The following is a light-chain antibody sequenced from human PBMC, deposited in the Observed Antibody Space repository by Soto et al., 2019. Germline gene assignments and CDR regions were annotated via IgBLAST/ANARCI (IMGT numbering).Light chain of an antibody. CDR3: LQYHNLWA. CDR2: RAS. Sequence: ILMTQSPATVSVSPGESATLSCRASQNIYYNVAWYQHRPGQAPRLLIYRASTRAPGIPARFSGSGSGTEFTLTISSLQHEDVTVYSCLQYHNLWAFGQGTKVEI. J-gene: IGKJ1*01. V-gene: IGKV3-15*01. CDR1: QNIYYN.